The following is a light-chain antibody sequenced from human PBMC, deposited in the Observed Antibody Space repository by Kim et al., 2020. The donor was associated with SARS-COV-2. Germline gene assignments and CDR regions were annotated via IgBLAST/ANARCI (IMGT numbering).Light chain of an antibody. CDR3: QVWDSSSDHNYV. CDR2: YDS. CDR1: NIGSKS. J-gene: IGLJ1*01. V-gene: IGLV3-21*04. Sequence: SSELTQPPSVSVAPGKTARITCGGNNIGSKSVHWYQQKPGQAPVLVIYYDSDRPSGIPERFSGSNSGNTATLTISRVEAGDEADYYCQVWDSSSDHNYVF.